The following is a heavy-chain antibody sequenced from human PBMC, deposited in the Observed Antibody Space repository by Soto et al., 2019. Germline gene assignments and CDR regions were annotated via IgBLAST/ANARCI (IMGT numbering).Heavy chain of an antibody. CDR1: GGSISSYY. CDR3: ARDLVVAATSHYFDY. D-gene: IGHD2-15*01. CDR2: IYYSGST. Sequence: SETLSLTCTVSGGSISSYYWSWIRQPPGKGLEWIGYIYYSGSTNYNPSLKSRVTISVDTSKNQFSLKLSSVTAADTAVYYCARDLVVAATSHYFDYWGQGTLVTVSS. J-gene: IGHJ4*02. V-gene: IGHV4-59*01.